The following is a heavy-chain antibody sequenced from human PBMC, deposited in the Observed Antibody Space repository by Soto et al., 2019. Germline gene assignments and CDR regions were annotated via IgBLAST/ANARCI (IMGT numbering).Heavy chain of an antibody. Sequence: ASVKVSCKASGYTFTSCAMNWVRQAPGQGLEWMGWINTNTGNPTYAQGFTGRFVFSLDTSVSTAYLQICSLKAEDTAVYYCARNQRLGFRPGLASYYWGQGTLVTVSS. CDR3: ARNQRLGFRPGLASYY. V-gene: IGHV7-4-1*01. D-gene: IGHD2-15*01. CDR1: GYTFTSCA. J-gene: IGHJ4*02. CDR2: INTNTGNP.